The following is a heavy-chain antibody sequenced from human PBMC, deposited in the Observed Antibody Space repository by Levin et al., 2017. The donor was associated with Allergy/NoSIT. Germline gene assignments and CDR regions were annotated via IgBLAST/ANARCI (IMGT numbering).Heavy chain of an antibody. D-gene: IGHD4-17*01. J-gene: IGHJ4*02. Sequence: GGSLRLSCAASGFTFSSYAMHWVRQAPGKGLEWVAVISYDGSNKYYADSVKGRFTISRDNSKNTLYLQMNSLRAEDTAVYYCARGSETTVTTFWFNPFDYWGQGTLVTVSS. CDR3: ARGSETTVTTFWFNPFDY. CDR1: GFTFSSYA. CDR2: ISYDGSNK. V-gene: IGHV3-30-3*01.